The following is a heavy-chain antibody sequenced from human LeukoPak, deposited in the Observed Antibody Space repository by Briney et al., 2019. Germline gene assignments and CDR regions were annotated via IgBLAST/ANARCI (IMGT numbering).Heavy chain of an antibody. J-gene: IGHJ4*02. CDR3: AKDRLSSSSREYYFDY. CDR1: GFTFSSYG. CDR2: ISYDGSNK. V-gene: IGHV3-30*18. D-gene: IGHD6-13*01. Sequence: GGSLRLSCAASGFTFSSYGMHWVRQAPGKGLEWVAVISYDGSNKYYADSVKGRFTISRDNSKNTLYLQMNSLRPEDTAVFYCAKDRLSSSSREYYFDYWGQGTLVTVSS.